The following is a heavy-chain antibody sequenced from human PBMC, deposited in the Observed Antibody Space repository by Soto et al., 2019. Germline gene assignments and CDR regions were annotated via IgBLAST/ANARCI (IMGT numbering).Heavy chain of an antibody. D-gene: IGHD3-9*01. CDR2: ISAYNGNT. J-gene: IGHJ4*02. CDR1: GYTFTSYG. CDR3: ARDQHVLRYFESGSFSAY. V-gene: IGHV1-18*01. Sequence: ASVKVSCKASGYTFTSYGISWVRQAPGQGLEWMGWISAYNGNTNYAQKLQGRVTMTTDTSTSTAYMELRSLRSDDTAVYYCARDQHVLRYFESGSFSAYWGQGTLVTVSS.